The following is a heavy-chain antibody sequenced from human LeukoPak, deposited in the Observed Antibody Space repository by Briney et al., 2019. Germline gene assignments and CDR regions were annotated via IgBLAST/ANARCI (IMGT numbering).Heavy chain of an antibody. V-gene: IGHV1-69*13. D-gene: IGHD2-15*01. CDR1: GGTFISYA. CDR3: ARGTGYCSGGSCYGLSGYYGMDV. CDR2: IIPIFGTA. Sequence: GASVKVSCKASGGTFISYAISWVRQAPGQGLEWMGGIIPIFGTANYAQKFQGRVTITADESTSTAYMELSSLRSEDTAVYYCARGTGYCSGGSCYGLSGYYGMDVWGQGTTVTVSS. J-gene: IGHJ6*02.